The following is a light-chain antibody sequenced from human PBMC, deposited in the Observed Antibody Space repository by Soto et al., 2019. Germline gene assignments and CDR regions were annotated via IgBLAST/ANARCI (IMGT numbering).Light chain of an antibody. J-gene: IGKJ1*01. Sequence: EIVMTQSPATLSVSPGERATLSCRASQSVSSNLAWYQQKPGQAPRLLIYGASTRATGIPARFSGSGSVTQFTLTITSLQSEDFAVYYCQQYNYWPPWTFGQGTKVEIK. CDR3: QQYNYWPPWT. V-gene: IGKV3-15*01. CDR2: GAS. CDR1: QSVSSN.